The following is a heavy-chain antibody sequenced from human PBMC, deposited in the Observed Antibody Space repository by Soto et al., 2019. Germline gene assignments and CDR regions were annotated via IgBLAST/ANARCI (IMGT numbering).Heavy chain of an antibody. D-gene: IGHD3-22*01. CDR1: GFTFSSYA. CDR2: ISYDGSNK. CDR3: ARDREGYYDSSGYGAFDI. J-gene: IGHJ3*02. Sequence: QVQLVESGGGVVQPGRSLRLSCAASGFTFSSYAMHWVRQAPGKGLEWVAVISYDGSNKYYADSVKGRFTISRDNSKNTLYLQRNSLRAEDTAVYYCARDREGYYDSSGYGAFDIWGQGTMVTVSS. V-gene: IGHV3-30-3*01.